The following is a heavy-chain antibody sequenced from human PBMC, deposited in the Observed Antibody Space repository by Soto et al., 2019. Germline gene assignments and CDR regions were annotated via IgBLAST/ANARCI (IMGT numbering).Heavy chain of an antibody. D-gene: IGHD6-13*01. CDR2: IIPIFGTA. CDR1: GGTFSSYA. CDR3: ARDNDPRSIAAAGTRLYYYYYGMDV. Sequence: PSVKVSCKASGGTFSSYAISWVRQAPGQGLEWMGGIIPIFGTANYAQKFQGRVTITADESTSTAYMELSSLRSEDTAVYYCARDNDPRSIAAAGTRLYYYYYGMDVWGQGTKVTVSS. J-gene: IGHJ6*02. V-gene: IGHV1-69*13.